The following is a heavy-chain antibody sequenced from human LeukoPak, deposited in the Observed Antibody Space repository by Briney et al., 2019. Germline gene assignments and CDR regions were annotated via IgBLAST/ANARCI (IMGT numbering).Heavy chain of an antibody. V-gene: IGHV3-23*01. D-gene: IGHD3-10*01. CDR3: AKRDPFGELLQDWDYFDY. CDR2: ISGSGGST. J-gene: IGHJ4*02. CDR1: GFTFSSYA. Sequence: GGSLRLSCAASGFTFSSYAMSWVRQAPGKGLEWVSAISGSGGSTYYADSVKGRFTISRDNSKNTLYLQMNSLRAEDTAVYYCAKRDPFGELLQDWDYFDYWGQGTLVTVSS.